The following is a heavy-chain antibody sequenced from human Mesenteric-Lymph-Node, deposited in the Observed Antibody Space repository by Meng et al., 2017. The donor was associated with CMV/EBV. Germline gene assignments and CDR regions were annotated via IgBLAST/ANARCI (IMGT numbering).Heavy chain of an antibody. CDR3: ARENLPYYYDSSGLPFDY. CDR1: GFTVSSNY. V-gene: IGHV3-21*01. CDR2: ISGSSPDM. Sequence: GGSLRLSCAASGFTVSSNYMNWVRQAPGKGLEWVSSISGSSPDMYYADSVKGRFTISRDNAKNLLYLQMNSLRAEDTAVYYCARENLPYYYDSSGLPFDYWGQGTLVTVSS. J-gene: IGHJ4*02. D-gene: IGHD3-22*01.